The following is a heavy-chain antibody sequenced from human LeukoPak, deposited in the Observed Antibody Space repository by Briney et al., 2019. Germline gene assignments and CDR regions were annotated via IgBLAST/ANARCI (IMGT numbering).Heavy chain of an antibody. CDR2: INWNGGST. CDR1: GFTFSSYS. V-gene: IGHV3-23*01. D-gene: IGHD4-17*01. Sequence: GGSLRLSCAASGFTFSSYSMNWVRQAPGKGLEWVSGINWNGGSTGYADSVKGRFTISRDNSKNTLYLQMNSLRAEDTAVYYCAKSYGDYVHGAPDAFDIWGQGTMVTVSS. CDR3: AKSYGDYVHGAPDAFDI. J-gene: IGHJ3*02.